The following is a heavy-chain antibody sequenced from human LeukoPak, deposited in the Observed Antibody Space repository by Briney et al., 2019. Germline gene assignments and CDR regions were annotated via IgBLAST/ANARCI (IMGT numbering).Heavy chain of an antibody. CDR3: ARGRFDP. V-gene: IGHV4-59*01. CDR1: GGSISSYY. CDR2: IYYSGST. J-gene: IGHJ5*02. Sequence: TSETLSLTCTVSGGSISSYYWSWIRQPPGKGLEWIGYIYYSGSTNHNPSLKSRVTISVDTSKNQFSLKLSSVTAADTAVYYCARGRFDPWGQGTLVTVSS.